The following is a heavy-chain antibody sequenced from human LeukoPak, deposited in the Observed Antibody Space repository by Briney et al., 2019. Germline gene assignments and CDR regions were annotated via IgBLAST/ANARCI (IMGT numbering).Heavy chain of an antibody. Sequence: PGGSLRLSCAASGFTFSGSAMHWVRQAPGKGLEWVSSISSSGDSTYYKDSVKGRFTISRDNSKNTLYLQMNSLRAEDTAIYYCTKDRPNYYESNGHYYRRDGDYWGQGTLVTVSS. CDR2: ISSSGDST. J-gene: IGHJ4*02. V-gene: IGHV3-23*01. CDR1: GFTFSGSA. D-gene: IGHD3-22*01. CDR3: TKDRPNYYESNGHYYRRDGDY.